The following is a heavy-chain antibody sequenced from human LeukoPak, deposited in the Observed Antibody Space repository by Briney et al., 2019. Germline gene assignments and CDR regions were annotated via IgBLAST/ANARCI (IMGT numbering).Heavy chain of an antibody. CDR3: ARGPQYYGSGSPDY. CDR1: GFTFDDYG. V-gene: IGHV3-20*04. Sequence: GGSLRLSCAASGFTFDDYGMSWVRQAPGKGLEWVSGINWNGGSTGYADSVKGRFTISRNNAKNSLYLQMNSLRAEDTALYYCARGPQYYGSGSPDYWGQGTLVTVSS. D-gene: IGHD3-10*01. CDR2: INWNGGST. J-gene: IGHJ4*02.